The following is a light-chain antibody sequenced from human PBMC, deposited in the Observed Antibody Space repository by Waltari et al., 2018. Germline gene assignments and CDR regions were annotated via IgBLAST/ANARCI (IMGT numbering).Light chain of an antibody. CDR3: AAWDDSRNGPV. CDR1: SPTIGGNP. V-gene: IGLV1-44*01. J-gene: IGLJ3*02. CDR2: NND. Sequence: QSVLTQPPSASGTPGQRVTIPCSGRSPTIGGNPVNWYQQLPGTAPKLLIYNNDQWPSGVPDRFSGSKSGTSASLAISGLQSEDEADYYCAAWDDSRNGPVFGGGTKLPVL.